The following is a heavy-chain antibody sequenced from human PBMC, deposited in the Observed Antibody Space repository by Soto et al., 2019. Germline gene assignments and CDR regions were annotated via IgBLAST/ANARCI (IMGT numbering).Heavy chain of an antibody. CDR1: GYTFTGYY. CDR3: AREALWERGDTFDY. D-gene: IGHD1-26*01. CDR2: INPNSGGT. J-gene: IGHJ4*02. Sequence: QVQLVQSGAEVKKPGASVKVSCKASGYTFTGYYMHWVRQAPGQGLEWMGWINPNSGGTNYAQKFQGWVTMTRDTSISTAYRELTRRISDDTAVYSCAREALWERGDTFDYWGQGTLVTVPS. V-gene: IGHV1-2*04.